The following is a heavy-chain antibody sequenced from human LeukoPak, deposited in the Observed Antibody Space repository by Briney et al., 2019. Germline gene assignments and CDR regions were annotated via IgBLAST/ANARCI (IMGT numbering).Heavy chain of an antibody. CDR3: ASAKAPTYYFDY. CDR1: GGSISSGGYY. CDR2: IYYSGST. J-gene: IGHJ4*02. D-gene: IGHD6-25*01. Sequence: SETLSLTCTVSGGSISSGGYYWSWIRQHPGKGLEWIGCIYYSGSTYYNPSLKSRVTISVDTSKNQFSLKLSSVTAADTAVYYCASAKAPTYYFDYWGQGTLVTVSS. V-gene: IGHV4-31*03.